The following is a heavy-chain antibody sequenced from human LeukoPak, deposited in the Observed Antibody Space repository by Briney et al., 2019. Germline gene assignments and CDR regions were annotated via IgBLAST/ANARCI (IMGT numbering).Heavy chain of an antibody. J-gene: IGHJ4*02. CDR2: IIPILGIA. D-gene: IGHD4-23*01. V-gene: IGHV1-69*04. CDR3: ASLMTTVVTRGYYFDY. Sequence: SVKVSCKASGGTFSSYAIRGVRQAPGQGLEWMGRIIPILGIANYAQKFQGRVTITADKSTSTAYMELSSLRSEDTAVYYCASLMTTVVTRGYYFDYWGQGTLVTVST. CDR1: GGTFSSYA.